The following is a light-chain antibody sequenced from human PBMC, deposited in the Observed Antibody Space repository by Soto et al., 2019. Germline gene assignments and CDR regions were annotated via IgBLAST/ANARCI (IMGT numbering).Light chain of an antibody. Sequence: DIQMTQSTSTLSASVGDRVTITCRASQSISNRLAWYQQKPGKAPKLLIYGVSTLESGVPSRFSGSGSGTEFTLTVSSLQSDDFATYYCQQYMSYSLPFGGGTKVEIK. CDR1: QSISNR. CDR3: QQYMSYSLP. CDR2: GVS. V-gene: IGKV1-5*03. J-gene: IGKJ4*01.